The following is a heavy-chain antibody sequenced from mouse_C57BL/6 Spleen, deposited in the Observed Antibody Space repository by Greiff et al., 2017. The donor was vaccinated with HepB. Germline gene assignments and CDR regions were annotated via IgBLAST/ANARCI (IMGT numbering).Heavy chain of an antibody. CDR1: GFSFNTYA. V-gene: IGHV10-1*01. CDR2: IRSKSNNYAT. J-gene: IGHJ4*01. Sequence: EVQVVESGGGLVQPKGSLKLSCAASGFSFNTYAMNWVRQAPGKGLEWVARIRSKSNNYATYYADSVKDRFTISRDDSESMLYLQMNNLKTEDTAMYYCWRHDEVGIYYYGSSAMDYWGQGTSVTVSS. CDR3: WRHDEVGIYYYGSSAMDY. D-gene: IGHD1-1*01.